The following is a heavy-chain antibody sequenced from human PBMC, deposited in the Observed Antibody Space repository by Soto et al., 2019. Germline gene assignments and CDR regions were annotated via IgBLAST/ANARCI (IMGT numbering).Heavy chain of an antibody. CDR3: ARDDTQLLDY. CDR1: GFTFSSYG. D-gene: IGHD2-2*02. J-gene: IGHJ4*02. CDR2: ILFDVSNK. V-gene: IGHV3-33*01. Sequence: GGSLRLSCAASGFTFSSYGMHWVRQAPGKGLEWVAVILFDVSNKYYAVSVNGRFTISRDNSKITLYLQMNCLSAEDTAVYYCARDDTQLLDYWGQGTLVTVSS.